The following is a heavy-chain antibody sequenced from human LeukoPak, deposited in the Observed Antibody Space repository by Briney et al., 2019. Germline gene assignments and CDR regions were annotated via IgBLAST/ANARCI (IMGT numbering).Heavy chain of an antibody. CDR2: IYPGDSHT. J-gene: IGHJ4*02. CDR1: GYSFPNYW. V-gene: IGHV5-51*01. CDR3: ARRYSSGWSFEY. Sequence: GESLKISCEGSGYSFPNYWITWVRQMPGKGLEWVGVIYPGDSHTRYSPSFRGQVTISADKSTNTAYLQWARLKASDTAIYYCARRYSSGWSFEYWGQGTLVTVSS. D-gene: IGHD6-19*01.